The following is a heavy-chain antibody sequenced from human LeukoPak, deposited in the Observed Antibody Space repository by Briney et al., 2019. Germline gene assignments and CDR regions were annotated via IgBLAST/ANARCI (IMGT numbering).Heavy chain of an antibody. D-gene: IGHD1-14*01. V-gene: IGHV4-61*02. J-gene: IGHJ5*02. CDR2: IYHSGYT. CDR3: AREGTVRWFDP. Sequence: MPSQTLSLTCSVSGGSISSTDYYWSWVRQPAGKGLEWIGGIYHSGYTFYNPSLKSRVTISVDTSKNEFSLKLNSVTAADTALYYCAREGTVRWFDPWGQGTLVTVSS. CDR1: GGSISSTDYY.